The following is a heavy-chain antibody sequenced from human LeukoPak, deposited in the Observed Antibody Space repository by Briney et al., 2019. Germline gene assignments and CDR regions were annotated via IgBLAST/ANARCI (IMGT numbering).Heavy chain of an antibody. CDR2: IIPIFGTA. J-gene: IGHJ4*02. D-gene: IGHD3-3*01. V-gene: IGHV1-69*13. CDR1: GGTFISYA. CDR3: ARGNDFWSGFDY. Sequence: GVSVKVSCKASGGTFISYAISWVRQAPGQGLEWMGGIIPIFGTANYAQKFQGRVTITADESTSTAYMELSSLRSEDTAVYYCARGNDFWSGFDYWGQGTLVTVSS.